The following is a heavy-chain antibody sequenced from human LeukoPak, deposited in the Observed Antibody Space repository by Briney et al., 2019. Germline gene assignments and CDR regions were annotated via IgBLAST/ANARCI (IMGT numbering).Heavy chain of an antibody. CDR2: IKPDGSAE. CDR1: GFNFNGYW. J-gene: IGHJ4*02. CDR3: ARDLLD. V-gene: IGHV3-7*01. Sequence: GGSLRLSCAASGFNFNGYWMNWVRQAPGKGLQWVGNIKPDGSAEYYVDPVKGRFTISRDNARNSLYLQLTSLRAEDTALYYCARDLLDWGRGTPVTVSS.